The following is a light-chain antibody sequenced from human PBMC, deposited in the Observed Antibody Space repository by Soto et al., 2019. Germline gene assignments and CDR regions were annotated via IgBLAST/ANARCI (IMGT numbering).Light chain of an antibody. CDR1: QNINIY. Sequence: DIQMTQSPSSLSASVGDRVTITCRASQNINIYLNWYQRKPGKPPKLLIYHRSTLQSGVPSRFSGSISGTDFTLTISSLQPEDFATYYCQQSFNVPFTFGQGTKLEIK. J-gene: IGKJ2*01. V-gene: IGKV1-39*01. CDR3: QQSFNVPFT. CDR2: HRS.